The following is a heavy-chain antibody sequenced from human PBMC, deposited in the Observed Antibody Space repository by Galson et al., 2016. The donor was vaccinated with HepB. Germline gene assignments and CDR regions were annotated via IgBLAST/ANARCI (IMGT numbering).Heavy chain of an antibody. D-gene: IGHD3-10*01. J-gene: IGHJ4*02. V-gene: IGHV3-23*01. CDR3: ASSVRGAGRPPGGY. CDR1: GFTLSNSA. CDR2: MSDSGGST. Sequence: FLRLSCAASGFTLSNSAMSWVRQAPGKGLEWVSAMSDSGGSTYYADSVKGRFTISRDNSKNTLYLQMNSLRAEDTAVYYCASSVRGAGRPPGGYWGQGTLVTVSS.